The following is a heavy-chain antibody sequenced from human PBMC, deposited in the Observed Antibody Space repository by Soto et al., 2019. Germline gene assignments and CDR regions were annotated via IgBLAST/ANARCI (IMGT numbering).Heavy chain of an antibody. V-gene: IGHV3-7*01. CDR3: SMGAFDY. J-gene: IGHJ4*02. CDR2: IKEDGSEE. Sequence: EVQLVESGGGLVQPGGSLRLSSAASGFTFSRYWMSWVRQAPGKGLQWVANIKEDGSEEHYGDSVKGRFTISRDNTKNSLYLQMNSLTAEDTAVYFCSMGAFDYWGQGTLVTVSS. D-gene: IGHD2-8*01. CDR1: GFTFSRYW.